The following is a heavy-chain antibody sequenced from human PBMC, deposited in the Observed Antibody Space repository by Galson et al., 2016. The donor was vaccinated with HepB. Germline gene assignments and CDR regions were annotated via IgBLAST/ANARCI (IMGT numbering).Heavy chain of an antibody. D-gene: IGHD2-15*01. V-gene: IGHV3-23*01. CDR3: AKLEGGLTYYGMDV. CDR2: ISGSGGTT. Sequence: SLRLSCAASGFTFSSYAMTWVRQAPGKGLEWVSAISGSGGTTYYADSVKGRFTISRDNSKNTLYLQMNSLRAEDTAQYYCAKLEGGLTYYGMDVWGHGTTVTVSS. J-gene: IGHJ6*02. CDR1: GFTFSSYA.